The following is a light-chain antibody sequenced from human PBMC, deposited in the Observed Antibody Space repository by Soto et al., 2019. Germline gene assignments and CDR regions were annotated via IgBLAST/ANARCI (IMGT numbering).Light chain of an antibody. J-gene: IGKJ3*01. CDR3: QQSYTRLVT. Sequence: DIQMTQSPSSLSAAVGDRVTITCRASQTISRHLNWYQQKPGKAPKLLIYAASNLQSGVPSRFSGSGSGTDFSLTISSPQPEDFATYYCQQSYTRLVTFGPGTKVDIK. CDR1: QTISRH. CDR2: AAS. V-gene: IGKV1-39*01.